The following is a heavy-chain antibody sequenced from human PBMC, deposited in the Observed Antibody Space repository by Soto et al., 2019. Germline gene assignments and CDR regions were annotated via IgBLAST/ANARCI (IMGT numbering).Heavy chain of an antibody. J-gene: IGHJ4*02. CDR2: IYYDGST. CDR1: GGSINNNNYY. D-gene: IGHD2-15*01. V-gene: IGHV4-39*02. Sequence: SETLSLTCTVSGGSINNNNYYWAWIRRPPGKGLSWIASIYYDGSTYYNSSLKSRVTISRDTSKNHFSPRLTSMTAADTAVYYCATVLVGATRHPDSDSWGQGTLVTVSS. CDR3: ATVLVGATRHPDSDS.